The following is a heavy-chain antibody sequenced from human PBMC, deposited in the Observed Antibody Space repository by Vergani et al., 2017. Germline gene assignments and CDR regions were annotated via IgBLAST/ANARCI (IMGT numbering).Heavy chain of an antibody. Sequence: EVQLVQSGAEVKKPGESLKISCKGSGYSFTSYWIGWVRQMPGKGLEWMGISYPGDSDTRYSPSFQGQDTISADKSIRTAYLQWSSLKASDTAMYYCAGLSVCCTNGVCYTEYFQHWGQGTLVTVSS. J-gene: IGHJ1*01. CDR2: SYPGDSDT. V-gene: IGHV5-51*01. CDR1: GYSFTSYW. CDR3: AGLSVCCTNGVCYTEYFQH. D-gene: IGHD2-8*01.